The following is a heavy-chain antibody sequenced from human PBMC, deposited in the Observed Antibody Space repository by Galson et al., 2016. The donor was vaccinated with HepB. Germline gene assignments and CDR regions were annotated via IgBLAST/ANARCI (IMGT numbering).Heavy chain of an antibody. CDR1: GFTFSSYA. J-gene: IGHJ4*02. CDR2: ISYDGSNK. Sequence: SLRLSCAASGFTFSSYAMYWVRQAPGKRLEWVAVISYDGSNKYYADSVKGRLTISRDNFKNTLYLQINSLRAEDTAVYYCARDYYGGNSVVCAYWGQGTLVTVSS. V-gene: IGHV3-30-3*01. CDR3: ARDYYGGNSVVCAY. D-gene: IGHD4-23*01.